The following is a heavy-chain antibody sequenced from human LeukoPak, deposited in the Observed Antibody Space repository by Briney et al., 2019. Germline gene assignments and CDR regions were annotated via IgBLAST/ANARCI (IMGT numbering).Heavy chain of an antibody. J-gene: IGHJ4*02. D-gene: IGHD6-6*01. CDR3: ARHRGSYSSSDFDY. V-gene: IGHV4-59*08. Sequence: PSETLSLTGTVSGGSISSYYWSWLRQPPGKGLEWIGYIYYSGSTNYNPSLNSRVTMSVDTSKNQFSPKLSSVAAADTAVYYCARHRGSYSSSDFDYWGQGTLVTVSS. CDR2: IYYSGST. CDR1: GGSISSYY.